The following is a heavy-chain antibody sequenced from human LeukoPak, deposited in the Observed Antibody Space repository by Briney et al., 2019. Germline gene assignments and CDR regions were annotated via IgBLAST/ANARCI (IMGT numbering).Heavy chain of an antibody. V-gene: IGHV1-18*01. Sequence: ASVKVSCKASGYTFTSYGISWVRQAPGQGLEWMGWISAYNGNTNYAQKLQGRVTMTTDTSTSTAYMELRSLRSDDTAVYYCARDLTDYCGSGSYSYDAFDIWGQGTMVTVSS. D-gene: IGHD3-10*01. CDR1: GYTFTSYG. J-gene: IGHJ3*02. CDR3: ARDLTDYCGSGSYSYDAFDI. CDR2: ISAYNGNT.